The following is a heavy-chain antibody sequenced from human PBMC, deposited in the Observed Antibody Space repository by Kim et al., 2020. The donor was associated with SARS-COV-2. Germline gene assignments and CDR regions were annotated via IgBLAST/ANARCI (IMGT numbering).Heavy chain of an antibody. CDR1: GGSISSYY. D-gene: IGHD5-12*01. Sequence: SETLSLTCTVSGGSISSYYWSWIRQPPGKGLEWIGYIYYSGSTNYNPSLKSRVTISVDTSKNQFSLKLSSVTAADTAVYYCARVTVATMGCDYWGQGTLVTVSS. J-gene: IGHJ4*02. CDR3: ARVTVATMGCDY. V-gene: IGHV4-59*01. CDR2: IYYSGST.